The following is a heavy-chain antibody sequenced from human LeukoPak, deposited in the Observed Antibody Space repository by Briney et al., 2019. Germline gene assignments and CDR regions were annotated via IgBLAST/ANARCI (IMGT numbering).Heavy chain of an antibody. Sequence: GGSLRLSCAASGFTFTNAWMSWVRQAPGKGLEWVGRIKSKIDGGTTEYAASVKGRFTISRGDSKNTLYLQMNSLKTEDTAVYYCTTDYDFWSGLHNYWGQGTLVTVSS. D-gene: IGHD3-3*01. V-gene: IGHV3-15*01. CDR2: IKSKIDGGTT. J-gene: IGHJ4*02. CDR1: GFTFTNAW. CDR3: TTDYDFWSGLHNY.